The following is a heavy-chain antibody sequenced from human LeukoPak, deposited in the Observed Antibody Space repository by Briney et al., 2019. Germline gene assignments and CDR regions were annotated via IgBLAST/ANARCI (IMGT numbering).Heavy chain of an antibody. V-gene: IGHV3-30-3*01. D-gene: IGHD4-11*01. CDR3: ARSDSNYDYYYYGMDV. CDR2: ISYDGSNK. Sequence: GSLRLSCAASGFTFSSYAMHWVRQAPGKGLEWVAVISYDGSNKYYADSVKGRFTISRDNSKNTLYLQMNSLRAEDTAVYYCARSDSNYDYYYYGMDVWGQGTTVTVSS. CDR1: GFTFSSYA. J-gene: IGHJ6*02.